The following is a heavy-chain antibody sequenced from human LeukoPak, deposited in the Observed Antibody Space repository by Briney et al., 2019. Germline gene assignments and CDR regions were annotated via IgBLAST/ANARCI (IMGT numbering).Heavy chain of an antibody. CDR1: GFTFSSYG. CDR2: ITGSGDNT. CDR3: AKVGIVGATTSAYFEY. Sequence: GGSLRLSCAASGFTFSSYGMTWVRQAPGKGLEWVSGITGSGDNTYYADSVKGRFTISRDNSKNTLYLQMNSLRPEDTAAYYCAKVGIVGATTSAYFEYWGQGTLVTVSS. J-gene: IGHJ4*02. V-gene: IGHV3-23*01. D-gene: IGHD1-26*01.